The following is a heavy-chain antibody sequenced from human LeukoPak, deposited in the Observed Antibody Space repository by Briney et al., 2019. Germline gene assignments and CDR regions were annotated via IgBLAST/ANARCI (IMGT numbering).Heavy chain of an antibody. CDR2: IWYDGSNK. J-gene: IGHJ4*02. CDR3: AREGPRGNSQFDY. D-gene: IGHD2/OR15-2a*01. CDR1: GFTFSNYG. V-gene: IGHV3-33*01. Sequence: GRSLRLSCAASGFTFSNYGMHWVRQAPGKGLEWVALIWYDGSNKYYTDSGKGRLTISRDNSKDTLFLQMNSLRAEDTAVYYCAREGPRGNSQFDYWGQGTLVTVSS.